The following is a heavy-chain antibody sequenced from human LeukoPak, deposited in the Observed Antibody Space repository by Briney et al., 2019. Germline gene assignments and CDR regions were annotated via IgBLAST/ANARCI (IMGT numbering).Heavy chain of an antibody. J-gene: IGHJ1*01. Sequence: GGYLRLSCSASGFIFSTNAMSWVRQAPGKGLEWVSGISGSGGNTYYADSVKGRFTISRDNSKSTLYLQMNSLRGEDTAVYYCAKAATYCSGGTCYDHWGEGTRVCLSS. D-gene: IGHD2-15*01. CDR2: ISGSGGNT. CDR1: GFIFSTNA. V-gene: IGHV3-23*01. CDR3: AKAATYCSGGTCYDH.